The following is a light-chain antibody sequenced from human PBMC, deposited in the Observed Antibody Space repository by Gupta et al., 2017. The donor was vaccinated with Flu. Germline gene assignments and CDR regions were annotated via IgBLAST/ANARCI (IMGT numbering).Light chain of an antibody. CDR3: QQYYSTPLT. CDR2: WAS. J-gene: IGKJ4*01. V-gene: IGKV4-1*01. CDR1: QSVLYSSNDKNY. Sequence: DFVMTQSPDSLAVSLGERANINCKSSQSVLYSSNDKNYLAWYQQKPGQPPKLLIYWASTRESGVPDRFSGSGSGTDFTLNISSLQAEDVAVYYCQQYYSTPLTFGGGTKVENK.